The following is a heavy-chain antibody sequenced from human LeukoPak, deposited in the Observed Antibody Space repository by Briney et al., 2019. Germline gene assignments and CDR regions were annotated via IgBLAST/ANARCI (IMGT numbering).Heavy chain of an antibody. CDR2: ISGSGGST. J-gene: IGHJ6*02. CDR1: GFTFSSYA. CDR3: AKDKGWGYSSYDYYGMDV. Sequence: PGGSLRLSCAASGFTFSSYAMSWVRQAPGKGLEWVSAISGSGGSTHYADSVKGRFTISRDNSKNTLYLQMNSLRAEDTAVYYCAKDKGWGYSSYDYYGMDVWGQGTTVTVSS. V-gene: IGHV3-23*01. D-gene: IGHD1-26*01.